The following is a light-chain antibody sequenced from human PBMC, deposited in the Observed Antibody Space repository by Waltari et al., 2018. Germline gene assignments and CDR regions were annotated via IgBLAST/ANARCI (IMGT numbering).Light chain of an antibody. Sequence: SSDLTQDPAVSVALGQTVRITCQGDSLRRYSASWYQQRPGQAPILVLYGQNDRTSGIPDRVSGSTSGNTASLTITGAQAEDEADYYCHSRDTSSTRFFGGGTRLTV. CDR1: SLRRYS. CDR2: GQN. J-gene: IGLJ2*01. V-gene: IGLV3-19*01. CDR3: HSRDTSSTRF.